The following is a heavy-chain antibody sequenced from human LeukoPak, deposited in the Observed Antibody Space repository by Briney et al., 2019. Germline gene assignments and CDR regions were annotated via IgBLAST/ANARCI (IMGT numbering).Heavy chain of an antibody. CDR1: GYTFSGYY. CDR2: INPNSGGT. D-gene: IGHD3-10*01. CDR3: AREDGLGSFYNGFDF. J-gene: IGHJ4*02. Sequence: ASVKVSCKASGYTFSGYYMHWVRQAPGQGLEWMGWINPNSGGTKYAQKFQGRVTMTRDTSISTVYMELSSLRSDDTAIYYCAREDGLGSFYNGFDFWGQGSLVTVSS. V-gene: IGHV1-2*02.